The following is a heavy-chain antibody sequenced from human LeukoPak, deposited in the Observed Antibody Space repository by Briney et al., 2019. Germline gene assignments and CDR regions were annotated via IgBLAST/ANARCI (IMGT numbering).Heavy chain of an antibody. CDR1: GYSINSGYY. Sequence: SETLSLTCSVSGYSINSGYYWGWIRQAPGKGLEWIGNMHHSGSTYYNPSLRSRVTMSVDTSKNHFSLKLRSPTAADTAVYYCASASFGVSYFDYWGQGTLVTVSS. V-gene: IGHV4-38-2*02. J-gene: IGHJ4*02. CDR3: ASASFGVSYFDY. CDR2: MHHSGST. D-gene: IGHD3-10*01.